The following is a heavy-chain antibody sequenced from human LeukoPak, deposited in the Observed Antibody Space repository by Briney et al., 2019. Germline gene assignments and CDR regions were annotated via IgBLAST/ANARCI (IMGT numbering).Heavy chain of an antibody. CDR1: GFTFSSYS. CDR3: ARVSRVYYDSSGYPY. J-gene: IGHJ4*02. V-gene: IGHV3-48*01. D-gene: IGHD3-22*01. Sequence: PGGSLRLSCAASGFTFSSYSMNWVRQAPGKGLEWVSVIYSNGNSYYLDSVKGRFTISRDDAKNSLYLQMNSLRAEDTAVYYCARVSRVYYDSSGYPYWGQGTLVTVSS. CDR2: IYSNGNS.